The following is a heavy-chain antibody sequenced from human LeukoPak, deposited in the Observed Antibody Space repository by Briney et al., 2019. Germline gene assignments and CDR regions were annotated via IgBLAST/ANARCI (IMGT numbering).Heavy chain of an antibody. CDR1: GGSISSYY. V-gene: IGHV4-4*09. CDR3: ATSTGYCTNGVCPQQQYYYYYYMDV. J-gene: IGHJ6*03. D-gene: IGHD2-8*01. Sequence: TSETLSLTCTVSGGSISSYYWSWIRQPPGKGLEWIGYIYTSGSTNYNPSLKSRVTISVDTSKNQFSLKLGSVTAADTAVYYCATSTGYCTNGVCPQQQYYYYYYMDVWGKGTTVTVSS. CDR2: IYTSGST.